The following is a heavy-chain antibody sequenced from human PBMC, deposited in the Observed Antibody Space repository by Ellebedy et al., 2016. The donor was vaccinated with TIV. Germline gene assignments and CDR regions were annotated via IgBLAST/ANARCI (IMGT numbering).Heavy chain of an antibody. CDR2: FDPEDGET. D-gene: IGHD3-10*01. Sequence: AASVKVSCKASGYTFTSYGISWVRQAPGQGLEWMGGFDPEDGETIYAQKFQGRVTMTEDTSTDTAYMELSSLRSEDTAVYYCARARKLLWFGELQYWGQGTLVTVSS. J-gene: IGHJ4*02. CDR1: GYTFTSYG. CDR3: ARARKLLWFGELQY. V-gene: IGHV1-24*01.